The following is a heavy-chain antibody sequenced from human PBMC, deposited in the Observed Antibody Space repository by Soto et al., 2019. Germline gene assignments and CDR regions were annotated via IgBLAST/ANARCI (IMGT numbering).Heavy chain of an antibody. J-gene: IGHJ6*02. CDR3: AREECSGGSCYARYGMDV. V-gene: IGHV4-31*03. CDR1: GGSISSGGYY. CDR2: IYYSGST. Sequence: QVQLQESGPGLVKPSQTLSLTCTVSGGSISSGGYYWSWIRQHPGKGLEWIGYIYYSGSTYYNPSLKCRVTISVDTSKNQFSLKLSSVTAADTAVYYCAREECSGGSCYARYGMDVWGQGTTVTVSS. D-gene: IGHD2-15*01.